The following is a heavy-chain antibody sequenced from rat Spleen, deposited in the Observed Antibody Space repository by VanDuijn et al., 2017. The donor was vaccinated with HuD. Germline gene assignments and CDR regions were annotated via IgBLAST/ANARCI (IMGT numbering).Heavy chain of an antibody. CDR2: ISSDGGRN. Sequence: EVQLVESGGGLVQPGRSLKLSCAASGFTFSSYWMYWIRQAPTKGLEWVATISSDGGRNFYRDSVKGRFTISRDNAKSTLYLQMDSLRSEDTATYYWTTRPYYSSLNWFPYWGQGTLVTVSS. CDR1: GFTFSSYW. V-gene: IGHV5-29*01. CDR3: TTRPYYSSLNWFPY. J-gene: IGHJ3*01. D-gene: IGHD1-2*01.